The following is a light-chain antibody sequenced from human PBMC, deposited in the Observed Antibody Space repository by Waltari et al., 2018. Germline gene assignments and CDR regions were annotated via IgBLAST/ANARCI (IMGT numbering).Light chain of an antibody. CDR1: QSVSSY. V-gene: IGKV3-11*01. CDR3: QQRRGT. Sequence: EIVLPQSPATLSLSPGERATLSCRASQSVSSYLAWYQQKPGQAPRLLIYDASNRATGIPARFSGSGSGTDFTLTISSLEPEDFAVYYCQQRRGTFGQGTKLEIK. CDR2: DAS. J-gene: IGKJ2*02.